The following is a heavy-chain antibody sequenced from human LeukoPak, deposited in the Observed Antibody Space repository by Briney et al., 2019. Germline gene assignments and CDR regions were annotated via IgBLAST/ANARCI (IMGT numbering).Heavy chain of an antibody. V-gene: IGHV3-11*05. D-gene: IGHD3-22*01. CDR1: LLRFRDYH. Sequence: GCSLRLSYAPCLLRFRDYHMTWMRQAPRKGLEWVSYISGSSIYTRYADSVKGRFTISRDNAKNSLYLQMNSLRGEDTALYYCVRDISGYYFDYWGEGTLVTVSS. CDR3: VRDISGYYFDY. CDR2: ISGSSIYT. J-gene: IGHJ4*02.